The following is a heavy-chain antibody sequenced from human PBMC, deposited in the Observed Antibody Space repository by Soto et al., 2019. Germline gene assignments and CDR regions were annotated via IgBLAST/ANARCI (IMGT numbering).Heavy chain of an antibody. V-gene: IGHV4-59*12. CDR3: ARDVRDTGYSYWFDP. Sequence: TSETLSLTCTVSGGSISSYYWSWIRQPPGKGLEWIGYIYYSGSTNYNPSLKSRVTISVDTSKNQFSLKLRFVTGADTAVYFCARDVRDTGYSYWFDPWGQGILVTVSS. CDR1: GGSISSYY. D-gene: IGHD3-9*01. CDR2: IYYSGST. J-gene: IGHJ5*02.